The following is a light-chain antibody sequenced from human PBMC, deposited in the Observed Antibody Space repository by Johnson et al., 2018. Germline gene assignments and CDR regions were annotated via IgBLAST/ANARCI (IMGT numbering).Light chain of an antibody. CDR1: SSNIGNNY. Sequence: QSVLTQPPSVSAAPGQKVTISCSGSSSNIGNNYVSWYQQLPGTAPKLLIYENNKRPSGIPDRFSGSKSGTSATLGITGLQIGDEADYYCGTWDSSLSSGIVFGTGTKCTVL. CDR3: GTWDSSLSSGIV. V-gene: IGLV1-51*02. J-gene: IGLJ1*01. CDR2: ENN.